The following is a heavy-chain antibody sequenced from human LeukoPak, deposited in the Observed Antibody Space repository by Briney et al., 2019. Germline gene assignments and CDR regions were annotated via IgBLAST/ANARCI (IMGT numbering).Heavy chain of an antibody. J-gene: IGHJ3*02. D-gene: IGHD6-19*01. CDR3: AKEDSAVAGAGDAFDI. CDR2: ISSSGSLI. Sequence: GGSLRLSCAASGFTFSDFGMNWVRQAPGKGLEWVSRISSSGSLINYADSVKGRFTISRDNSKHTMSLQMDSLRAEDTAVYYCAKEDSAVAGAGDAFDIWGQGTMVTVSS. CDR1: GFTFSDFG. V-gene: IGHV3-21*01.